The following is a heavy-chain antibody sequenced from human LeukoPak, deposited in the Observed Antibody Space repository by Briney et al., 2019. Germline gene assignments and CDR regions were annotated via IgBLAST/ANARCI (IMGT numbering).Heavy chain of an antibody. J-gene: IGHJ4*02. V-gene: IGHV3-30*03. D-gene: IGHD2-15*01. CDR3: ARDRCSSGSCYPGSFDY. CDR2: ISYDGSNK. CDR1: GSTFSSYG. Sequence: GGSLRLSCAASGSTFSSYGMHWVRQAPGKGLEWVAVISYDGSNKYYADSVKGRFTISRDNSKNTLYLQMNSLRAEDTAVYYCARDRCSSGSCYPGSFDYWGQGTLVTVSS.